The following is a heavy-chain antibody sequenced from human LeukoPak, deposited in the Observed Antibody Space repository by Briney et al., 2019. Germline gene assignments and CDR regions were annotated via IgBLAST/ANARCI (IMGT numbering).Heavy chain of an antibody. J-gene: IGHJ4*02. D-gene: IGHD3-10*01. V-gene: IGHV1-2*02. CDR2: INPNSGGT. CDR3: ARARVIIGATLDY. CDR1: GYTFTNFG. Sequence: ASVKVSCKASGYTFTNFGINWVRQAPGQGLEWMGWINPNSGGTNYAQKFQGRVTMTRDTSISTAYMELSRLRSDDTAVYYCARARVIIGATLDYWGQGTLVTVSS.